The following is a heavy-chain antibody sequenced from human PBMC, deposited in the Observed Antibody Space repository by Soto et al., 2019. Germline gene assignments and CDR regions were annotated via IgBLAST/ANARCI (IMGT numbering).Heavy chain of an antibody. V-gene: IGHV4-4*07. Sequence: SETLSLTCTASGGSISSYDWRWVRQVAGKGLEWIGRIYTGGSTNYNAALKSRVTMSVDTATNQFPLTLSSETAADTAVYYCARGSGFTPPLEDVDGYNSHDCYDGLDVWGQGTTVTVSS. CDR3: ARGSGFTPPLEDVDGYNSHDCYDGLDV. J-gene: IGHJ6*02. CDR1: GGSISSYD. D-gene: IGHD5-12*01. CDR2: IYTGGST.